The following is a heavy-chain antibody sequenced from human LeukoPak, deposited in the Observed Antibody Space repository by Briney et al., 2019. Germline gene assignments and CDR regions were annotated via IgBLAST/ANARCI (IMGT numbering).Heavy chain of an antibody. Sequence: PGGSLRLSCAASGFTFDDYGMSWVRQTPGKGLEWVSGINWNGGSTSYADSVKGRFTISRDTAKNSLYLQMNSLRAEDTALYYCARLKAAAGSNFDYWGQGTLVTVSS. V-gene: IGHV3-20*04. D-gene: IGHD6-13*01. J-gene: IGHJ4*02. CDR1: GFTFDDYG. CDR3: ARLKAAAGSNFDY. CDR2: INWNGGST.